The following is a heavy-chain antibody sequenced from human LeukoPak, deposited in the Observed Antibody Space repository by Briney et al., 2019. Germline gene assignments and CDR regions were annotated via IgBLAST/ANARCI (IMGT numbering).Heavy chain of an antibody. Sequence: PGGSLRLSCAASGFTFSSNGMHWVRQAPGKGLEWVAVIWYDGSNKYYADAMKGRFTISRDNSKNTLYLQMNSLRAEDTAVYYCAKDLRVYYDSSGYYYPEPFDYWGQGTLVTVSS. V-gene: IGHV3-33*06. J-gene: IGHJ4*02. CDR1: GFTFSSNG. CDR3: AKDLRVYYDSSGYYYPEPFDY. CDR2: IWYDGSNK. D-gene: IGHD3-22*01.